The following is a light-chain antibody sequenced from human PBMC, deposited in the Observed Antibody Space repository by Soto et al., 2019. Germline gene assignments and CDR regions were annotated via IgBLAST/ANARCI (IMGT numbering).Light chain of an antibody. CDR2: EGS. Sequence: QSALTQPASVSGSPGQSITISCTGTSSDVGSYNLVSWYQQHPGKAPKLMIYEGSKRPSGVSNRFSGSKSGNTASLTISGLQAEDGADYYCCSYAGSSPVVFGGGTQLTVL. V-gene: IGLV2-23*01. J-gene: IGLJ2*01. CDR3: CSYAGSSPVV. CDR1: SSDVGSYNL.